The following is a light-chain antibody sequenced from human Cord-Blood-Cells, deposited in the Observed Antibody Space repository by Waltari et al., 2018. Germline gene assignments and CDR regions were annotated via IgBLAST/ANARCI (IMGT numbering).Light chain of an antibody. CDR1: QSISSY. Sequence: DIQMTQSTSSLSASVADRVPITCRASQSISSYLNWYQQKPGKAPKLLIYAASSLQSGVPSRFSGSGSGTDFTLTISSLQPEDFATYYCQQSYSTPLTFGGGTKVEIK. J-gene: IGKJ4*01. V-gene: IGKV1-39*01. CDR3: QQSYSTPLT. CDR2: AAS.